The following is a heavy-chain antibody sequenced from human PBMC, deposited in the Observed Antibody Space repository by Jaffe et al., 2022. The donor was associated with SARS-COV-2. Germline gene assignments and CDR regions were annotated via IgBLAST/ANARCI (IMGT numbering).Heavy chain of an antibody. D-gene: IGHD6-6*01. CDR3: ARAEMSIAKILNWFDP. V-gene: IGHV4-61*02. Sequence: QVQLQESGPGLVKPSQTLSLTCTVSGGSISSGSYYWSWIRQPAGKGLEWIGRIYTSGSTNYNPSLKSRVTISVDTSKNQFSLKLSSVTAADTAVYYCARAEMSIAKILNWFDPWGQGTLVTVSS. J-gene: IGHJ5*02. CDR1: GGSISSGSYY. CDR2: IYTSGST.